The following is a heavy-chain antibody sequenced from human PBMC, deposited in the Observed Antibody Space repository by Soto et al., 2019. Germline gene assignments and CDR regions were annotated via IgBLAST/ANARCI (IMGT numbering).Heavy chain of an antibody. CDR2: IIPIFGTA. J-gene: IGHJ3*02. V-gene: IGHV1-69*12. CDR1: GGTFSSYA. CDR3: ARGTYRPYSSRDYTSFYI. Sequence: QVQLVQSGAEVKKPGSSVKVSCKTSGGTFSSYAISWVRQAPGQGLEWMGGIIPIFGTANYAQKFQGRVTITADESTRTAYMELSSMGSEDTAMYYWARGTYRPYSSRDYTSFYIWGQGTMVVVSS. D-gene: IGHD6-13*01.